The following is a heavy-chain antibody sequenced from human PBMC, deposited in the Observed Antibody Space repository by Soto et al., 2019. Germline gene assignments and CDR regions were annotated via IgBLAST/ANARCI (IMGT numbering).Heavy chain of an antibody. CDR1: GFTFSRSG. CDR2: IWHDGSNK. CDR3: ARDVGDIVVAPLNYYRDV. J-gene: IGHJ6*03. V-gene: IGHV3-33*01. D-gene: IGHD2-2*01. Sequence: QVHLGESGGGVVQPGRSLRLSCAASGFTFSRSGMHWVRQAPGKGLEWVAVIWHDGSNKYYADSVKGRFTISRDNSNNTLFLQINSLRAEDTAVYYCARDVGDIVVAPLNYYRDVWGKGTTVTVSS.